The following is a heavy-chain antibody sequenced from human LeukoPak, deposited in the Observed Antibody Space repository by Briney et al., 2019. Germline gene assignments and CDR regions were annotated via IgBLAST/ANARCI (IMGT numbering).Heavy chain of an antibody. Sequence: GGSLRLSCAASGFTFSSYWMHWVRQAPGKGLEWVSGISWNSGSIGYADSVKGRFTISRDNAKNSLYLQMNSLRAEDMALYYCAKGSRGSWYVHFDYWGQGTLVTVSS. CDR3: AKGSRGSWYVHFDY. D-gene: IGHD6-13*01. V-gene: IGHV3-9*03. CDR2: ISWNSGSI. CDR1: GFTFSSYW. J-gene: IGHJ4*02.